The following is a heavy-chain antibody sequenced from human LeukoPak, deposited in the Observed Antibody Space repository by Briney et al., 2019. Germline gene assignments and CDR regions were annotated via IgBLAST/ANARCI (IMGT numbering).Heavy chain of an antibody. Sequence: SVKVSCKASGGTFSSYAISWVRQAPGQGLEWMGGIIPIFGTANYAQKFQGRVTITTDESTSTAYMELSSLRSEDTAVYYCARDSCGGDCYPGSYAFDTWGQGTMVTVSS. D-gene: IGHD2-21*02. CDR2: IIPIFGTA. V-gene: IGHV1-69*05. CDR1: GGTFSSYA. CDR3: ARDSCGGDCYPGSYAFDT. J-gene: IGHJ3*02.